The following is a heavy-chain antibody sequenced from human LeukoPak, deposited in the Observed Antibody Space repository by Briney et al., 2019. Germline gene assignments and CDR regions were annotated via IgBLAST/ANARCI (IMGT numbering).Heavy chain of an antibody. CDR3: AKDPWYYYDSSGYSQYDY. CDR1: GFTVRSNY. J-gene: IGHJ4*02. D-gene: IGHD3-22*01. V-gene: IGHV3-66*01. Sequence: GGSLRLSCAASGFTVRSNYMTWVRQAPGKGLEWVSVIYSDVSGGSTYYADSVKGRFTISRDNSKNTLYLQMNSLRAEDTAVYYCAKDPWYYYDSSGYSQYDYWGQGTLVTVSS. CDR2: IYSDVSGGST.